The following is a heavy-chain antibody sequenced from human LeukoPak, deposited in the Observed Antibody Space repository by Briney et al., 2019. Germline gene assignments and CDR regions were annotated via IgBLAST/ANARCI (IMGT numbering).Heavy chain of an antibody. J-gene: IGHJ4*02. CDR2: ISSSSSYI. CDR3: SRDRCSSTSCYVTY. D-gene: IGHD2-2*01. Sequence: GGSLRLSCAASGFTFSSYSMNGVRQAPAKGLEWVLSISSSSSYIYYADSVKGRFTISRDNAKNSLYLQMNSLRAEDTAVYYCSRDRCSSTSCYVTYWGQGTLVTVSS. V-gene: IGHV3-21*01. CDR1: GFTFSSYS.